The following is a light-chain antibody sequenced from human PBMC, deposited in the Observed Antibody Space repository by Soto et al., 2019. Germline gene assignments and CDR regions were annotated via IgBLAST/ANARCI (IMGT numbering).Light chain of an antibody. CDR2: AAF. CDR3: QQYNSYPLT. CDR1: QGISNW. J-gene: IGKJ4*01. V-gene: IGKV1D-16*01. Sequence: DTQMTQSPSSLSASVGDRVTMTCRASQGISNWLAWYQQKPGEAPKSLISAAFNLQSGVPSRFSGSGSGTDITLTISSLQPEDFATYYCQQYNSYPLTFGGGTKVEIK.